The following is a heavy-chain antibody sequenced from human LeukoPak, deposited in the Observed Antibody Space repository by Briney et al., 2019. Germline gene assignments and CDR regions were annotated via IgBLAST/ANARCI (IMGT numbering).Heavy chain of an antibody. J-gene: IGHJ4*02. Sequence: SVKVSCKASGGTFSSYAISWVRQAPGQGLEWMGRIIPILGIANYAQKFQGRVTITADKSTSTAYMELSSLRSEDAAVYYCARQDYGGNSDYWGQGTLVTVSS. V-gene: IGHV1-69*04. CDR1: GGTFSSYA. CDR2: IIPILGIA. D-gene: IGHD4-17*01. CDR3: ARQDYGGNSDY.